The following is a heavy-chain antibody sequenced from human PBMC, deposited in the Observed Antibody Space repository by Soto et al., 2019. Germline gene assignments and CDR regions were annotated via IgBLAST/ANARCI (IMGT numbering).Heavy chain of an antibody. D-gene: IGHD2-2*02. CDR2: ISSSGSTI. CDR3: ARDLLGYCSSTSCYNDFDWFDP. Sequence: QVQLVESGGGLVKPGGSLRLSCAASGFTFSDYYMSWIRQAPGKGLEWVSYISSSGSTIYYADSVKGRFTISRDNAKNSLYLKMNSLRAEDTAVYYCARDLLGYCSSTSCYNDFDWFDPWGQGTLVTVSS. J-gene: IGHJ5*02. V-gene: IGHV3-11*01. CDR1: GFTFSDYY.